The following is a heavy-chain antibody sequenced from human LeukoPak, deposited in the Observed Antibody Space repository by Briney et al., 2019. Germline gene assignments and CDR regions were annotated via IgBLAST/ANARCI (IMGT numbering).Heavy chain of an antibody. CDR3: ARYPIVRGVSLYFDY. D-gene: IGHD3-10*01. J-gene: IGHJ4*02. CDR2: ISYDGSNK. V-gene: IGHV3-30-3*01. CDR1: GFTFSSYA. Sequence: GGSLRLSCAASGFTFSSYAMHWVRQAPGKGLEWVAVISYDGSNKYYADSVKGRFTISRDNSKNTLYLQMNSLRAEDTAVYYCARYPIVRGVSLYFDYWGQGTLVTVSS.